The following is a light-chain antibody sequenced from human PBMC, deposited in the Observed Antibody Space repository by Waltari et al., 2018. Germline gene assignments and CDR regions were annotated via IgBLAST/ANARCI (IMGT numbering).Light chain of an antibody. Sequence: EIVLTQSPGTLSLSPGERATPSCRASQSVSSSYLAWYQQKPGQAPRLLIYGASSRATGIPDRFSGSGSGTDFTLTISRLEPEDFAVYYCQQYGSSPTFGQGTKVETK. J-gene: IGKJ1*01. V-gene: IGKV3-20*01. CDR3: QQYGSSPT. CDR2: GAS. CDR1: QSVSSSY.